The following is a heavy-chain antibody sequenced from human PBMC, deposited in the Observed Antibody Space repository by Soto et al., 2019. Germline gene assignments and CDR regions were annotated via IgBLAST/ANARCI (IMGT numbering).Heavy chain of an antibody. V-gene: IGHV1-3*01. J-gene: IGHJ2*01. Sequence: QVQLVQSGAEVKKPGASVKVSCKASGYTFTSYAMHWVRQAPGQRLEWMGWINAGNGNTKYSQKFQGRVTISTDTSASTAYIELSSLRSEDTAVYYCARGASLYSHVDVWGCGTLVTVSS. CDR2: INAGNGNT. D-gene: IGHD2-15*01. CDR1: GYTFTSYA. CDR3: ARGASLYSHVDV.